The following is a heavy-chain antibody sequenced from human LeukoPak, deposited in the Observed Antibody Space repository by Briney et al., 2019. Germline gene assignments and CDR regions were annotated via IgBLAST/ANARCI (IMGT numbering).Heavy chain of an antibody. D-gene: IGHD3-16*01. V-gene: IGHV3-23*01. CDR3: AKDRRYGDYVWGSSDY. J-gene: IGHJ4*02. CDR1: GFTFSSYP. Sequence: GGSLRLSCAASGFTFSSYPMSWVRQAPGKGLEWVSAISGSGGSTYYADSVKGRFTISRDNSKNTLYLQMNSLRAEDTAVYYCAKDRRYGDYVWGSSDYWGQGTLATVSS. CDR2: ISGSGGST.